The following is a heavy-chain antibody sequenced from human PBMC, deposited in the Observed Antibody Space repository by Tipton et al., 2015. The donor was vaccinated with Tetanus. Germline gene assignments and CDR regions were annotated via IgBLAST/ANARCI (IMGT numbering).Heavy chain of an antibody. J-gene: IGHJ4*02. Sequence: SLRLYCAASGFTFINYAMSWVRQAPGKGLEWVSIISRAGSTYYADSVNGRCTISRDNSRNLVYLQLNSLRAEDTATYYCAKNSRGSGWSEFGSWGQGTLVTVSS. V-gene: IGHV3-23*01. D-gene: IGHD6-19*01. CDR3: AKNSRGSGWSEFGS. CDR2: ISRAGST. CDR1: GFTFINYA.